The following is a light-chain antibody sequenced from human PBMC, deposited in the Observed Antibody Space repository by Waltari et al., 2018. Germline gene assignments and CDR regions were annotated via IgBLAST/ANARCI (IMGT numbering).Light chain of an antibody. J-gene: IGKJ4*01. CDR3: QQYYSFPLT. Sequence: DVVMTQSPDSLAVSVGARAPNNFRSSQSVLYSSNNKNFLAWYQQKPGQPPKLLIHWASIRESGVPDRFGGSGSGADFTLTISSLQAEDVAVYYCQQYYSFPLTFGGGTKVEIK. CDR2: WAS. V-gene: IGKV4-1*01. CDR1: QSVLYSSNNKNF.